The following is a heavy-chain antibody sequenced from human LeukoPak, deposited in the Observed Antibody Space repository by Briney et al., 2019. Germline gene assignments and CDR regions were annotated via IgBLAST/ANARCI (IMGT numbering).Heavy chain of an antibody. V-gene: IGHV3-66*01. D-gene: IGHD2-2*01. Sequence: GGSLRLACAVSGFSVSSSYMSWVRQAPGKGLEWVSVIYSGGNRYYADSVKDRFIFSRDNSKNALYLQMNSLRAEDKAVYYCARGEVVPAATWYWFDSWGQGTLVTVSS. CDR3: ARGEVVPAATWYWFDS. CDR1: GFSVSSSY. CDR2: IYSGGNR. J-gene: IGHJ5*01.